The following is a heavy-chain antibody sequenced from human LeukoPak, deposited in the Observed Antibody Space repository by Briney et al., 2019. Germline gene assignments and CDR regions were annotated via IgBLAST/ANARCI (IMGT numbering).Heavy chain of an antibody. CDR1: GFTFSNYA. CDR2: ISGSGGSA. CDR3: AKVLRFDCLLPDY. J-gene: IGHJ4*02. V-gene: IGHV3-23*01. D-gene: IGHD3-9*01. Sequence: PGGSLRLSCAASGFTFSNYAMTWVRQAPGKGLECVSAISGSGGSAYYADSVKGRFTISRDNSKNTLSLQMDSLRAQDTAVYYCAKVLRFDCLLPDYWGQGTLVT.